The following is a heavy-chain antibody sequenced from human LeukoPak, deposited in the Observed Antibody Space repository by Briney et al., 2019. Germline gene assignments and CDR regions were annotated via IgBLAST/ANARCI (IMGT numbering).Heavy chain of an antibody. J-gene: IGHJ4*02. CDR3: ARVCCSSGWYRMNY. CDR2: IYESGRT. CDR1: GGSISSGYHY. Sequence: SETLSLTCTVSGGSISSGYHYWGWIRQPPGKGLEWIGSIYESGRTHYNPSLRSRITISVDTSKNQFSLKLSSVTAADTAVYYCARVCCSSGWYRMNYWGQGTLVTVSS. V-gene: IGHV4-39*01. D-gene: IGHD6-19*01.